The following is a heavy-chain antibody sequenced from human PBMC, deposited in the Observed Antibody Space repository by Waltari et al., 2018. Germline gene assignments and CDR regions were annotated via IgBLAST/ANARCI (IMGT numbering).Heavy chain of an antibody. V-gene: IGHV1-69-2*01. CDR1: GFIFIAYC. CDR3: ATDRMLATPVKRTFGH. J-gene: IGHJ5*02. CDR2: VGPEDSKT. Sequence: EVQVVQTGAEVKKPGTSVKLSCKVSGFIFIAYCTHWVRQAPGNGLEGLGFVGPEDSKTGYSENFEGRLSMSADTSTDTTYMELRSLTSEDTALYFCATDRMLATPVKRTFGHWGQGTLVTVSS. D-gene: IGHD4-17*01.